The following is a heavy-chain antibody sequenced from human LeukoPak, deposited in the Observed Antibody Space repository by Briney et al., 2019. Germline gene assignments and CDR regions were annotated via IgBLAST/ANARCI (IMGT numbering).Heavy chain of an antibody. D-gene: IGHD6-13*01. CDR2: INHSGST. CDR1: GGSFSGYY. CDR3: ARGPTTAIYSSSWYTSFY. Sequence: KPSETLSLTCAVCGGSFSGYYWSWLRQPPGKGLEWIGEINHSGSTNYNPSLKSRVTISVDTSKNQFSLKLSSVTAADTAVYYCARGPTTAIYSSSWYTSFYWGQGTLVTVSS. J-gene: IGHJ4*02. V-gene: IGHV4-34*01.